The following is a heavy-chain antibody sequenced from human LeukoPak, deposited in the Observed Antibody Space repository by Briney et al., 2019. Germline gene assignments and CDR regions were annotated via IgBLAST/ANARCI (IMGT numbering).Heavy chain of an antibody. J-gene: IGHJ4*02. V-gene: IGHV3-30*04. CDR1: GFTFSSYA. Sequence: GGSLRLSCAASGFTFSSYAMHWVRQAPGKGLEWVAVISYDGSNKYYADSVKGRFTISRDNSKNTLYLQMNSLRAEDTAVYYCARGITMVRRGTFYWGQGTLVTVSS. CDR2: ISYDGSNK. CDR3: ARGITMVRRGTFY. D-gene: IGHD3-10*01.